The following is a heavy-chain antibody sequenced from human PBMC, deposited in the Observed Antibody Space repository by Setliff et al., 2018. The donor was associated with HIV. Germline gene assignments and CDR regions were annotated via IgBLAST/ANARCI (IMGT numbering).Heavy chain of an antibody. CDR1: GFTLSDYW. J-gene: IGHJ4*02. Sequence: GSLRLSCAASGFTLSDYWMTWVRQAPGKGLEWVANIKQDGSKTFYVDSVKGRFIISRDNTKNSLYLQMNSLRVEDTAMYYCVSGGAYFDFLLPPFDYWGQGTLVTVSS. CDR2: IKQDGSKT. CDR3: VSGGAYFDFLLPPFDY. V-gene: IGHV3-7*01. D-gene: IGHD3-9*01.